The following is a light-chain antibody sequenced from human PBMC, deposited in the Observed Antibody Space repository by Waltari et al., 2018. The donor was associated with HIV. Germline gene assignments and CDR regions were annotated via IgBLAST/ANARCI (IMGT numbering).Light chain of an antibody. J-gene: IGLJ1*01. V-gene: IGLV2-23*02. CDR2: EVN. CDR1: SGAVGRANV. CDR3: CSFAGDKDGQLSKYV. Sequence: QSALTQPASVSGSLGQSVRISCTGTSGAVGRANVVSWYKIEPGKVPKLLIFEVNKRPSGISSRFSGSRSGNTASLTISGLQVDDEADYFCCSFAGDKDGQLSKYVFGTGTTVTV.